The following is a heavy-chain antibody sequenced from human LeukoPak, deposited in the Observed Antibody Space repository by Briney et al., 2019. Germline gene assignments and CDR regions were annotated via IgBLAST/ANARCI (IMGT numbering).Heavy chain of an antibody. CDR1: GDSVSSNSAA. J-gene: IGHJ4*02. CDR3: ARGVIRAVAGRYFDY. D-gene: IGHD6-19*01. V-gene: IGHV6-1*01. CDR2: TYYRSKWYN. Sequence: SQTLSLTCAISGDSVSSNSAAWNWIRQSPARGLEWLGRTYYRSKWYNDYAVSVKSRITINPDTSKNQFSLQLNSVTPEDTAVYYCARGVIRAVAGRYFDYWGQGTLVTVSS.